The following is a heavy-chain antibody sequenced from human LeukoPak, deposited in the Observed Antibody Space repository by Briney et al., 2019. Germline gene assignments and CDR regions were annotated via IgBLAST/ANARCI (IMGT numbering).Heavy chain of an antibody. CDR2: INTNTGNP. D-gene: IGHD1-1*01. V-gene: IGHV7-4-1*02. CDR1: GYTFTSYY. Sequence: ASVKVSCKASGYTFTSYYMHWVRQAPGQGLEWMGWINTNTGNPTYAQGFTGRFVFSLDTSVSTAYLQISSLKAEDTAVYYCARESRRYKIDYWGQGTLVTVSS. J-gene: IGHJ4*02. CDR3: ARESRRYKIDY.